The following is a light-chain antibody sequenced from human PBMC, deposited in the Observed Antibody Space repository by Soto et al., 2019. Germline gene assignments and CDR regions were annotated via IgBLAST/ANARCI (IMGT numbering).Light chain of an antibody. CDR1: SDDIGTYEY. V-gene: IGLV2-14*01. Sequence: QYVLTQPASVSGSPGQSITISCTGSSDDIGTYEYISWHQHHPGKAPKLILFGVYDRPSGISDRFSGSKSGNTASLTISGLQVEDEAEYFCFSFTTTSTHVFGTGTKVTVL. J-gene: IGLJ1*01. CDR3: FSFTTTSTHV. CDR2: GVY.